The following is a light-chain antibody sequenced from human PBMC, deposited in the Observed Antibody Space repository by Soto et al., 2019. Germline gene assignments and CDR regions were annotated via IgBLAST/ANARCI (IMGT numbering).Light chain of an antibody. V-gene: IGKV1-9*01. CDR3: QQLNSYPLT. Sequence: DIQLTQSPSFLSASVGDRVTITCRASQAISNFLAWYQQKPGKAPKLLIYAASTLQSGLPSRFSGSGSGTEFYLTISSLQPEDFSTYYFQQLNSYPLTFGGGTKVEIK. CDR1: QAISNF. CDR2: AAS. J-gene: IGKJ4*01.